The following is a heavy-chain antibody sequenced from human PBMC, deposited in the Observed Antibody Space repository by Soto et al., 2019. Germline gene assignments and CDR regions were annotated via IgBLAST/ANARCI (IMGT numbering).Heavy chain of an antibody. CDR1: GFTFSNYA. CDR2: ISGSGGST. V-gene: IGHV3-23*01. D-gene: IGHD2-21*02. Sequence: EVQLLESGGGLVQPGGSLRLSCAASGFTFSNYAMSWVRQAPGKGLEWVSAISGSGGSTYHADSVKGRFTISRDNSKNTLYLQMNSLRAEDTAVYYCAKDPSYCGGDCYPDDYWGQGTLVTVSS. CDR3: AKDPSYCGGDCYPDDY. J-gene: IGHJ4*02.